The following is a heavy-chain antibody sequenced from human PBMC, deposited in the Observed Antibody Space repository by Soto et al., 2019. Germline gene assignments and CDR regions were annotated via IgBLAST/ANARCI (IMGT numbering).Heavy chain of an antibody. Sequence: GESLKISCKGSGYSFTSYWIGWVRQVPGKGLEWMGIIYPGDSDTRYSPSFQGQVTISADKSISTAYLRWSSLKASDTAIYYCARLGFEYDTLTAYYNVHHYYGLGVWGQGTSVTVSS. CDR1: GYSFTSYW. D-gene: IGHD3-9*01. V-gene: IGHV5-51*01. CDR3: ARLGFEYDTLTAYYNVHHYYGLGV. CDR2: IYPGDSDT. J-gene: IGHJ6*02.